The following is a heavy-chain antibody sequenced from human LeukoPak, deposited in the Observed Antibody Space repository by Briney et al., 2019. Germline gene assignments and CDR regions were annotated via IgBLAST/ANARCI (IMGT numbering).Heavy chain of an antibody. V-gene: IGHV3-30*18. CDR1: GFTFSSYG. Sequence: PGGSLRLSCAASGFTFSSYGMHWVLQAPGKGLEWVAVISYDGSNKYYADSVKGRFTISRDNSKNTLYLQMNSLRAEDTAVYYCAKSKAGSYAFDIWGQGTMVTVSS. CDR3: AKSKAGSYAFDI. CDR2: ISYDGSNK. J-gene: IGHJ3*02. D-gene: IGHD3-10*01.